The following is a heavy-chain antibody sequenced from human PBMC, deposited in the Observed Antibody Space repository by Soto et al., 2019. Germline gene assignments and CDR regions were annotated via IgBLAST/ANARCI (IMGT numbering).Heavy chain of an antibody. CDR1: GFTFSSYG. Sequence: EVQLLESGGGLVQPGGSLRLSCAASGFTFSSYGMTWVRQAPGKGVEWVSFSSATGAGTYYADSVKGRFTISRENSKNTLYLQMTSLRADDTAVYYCAKDRRAGGNYGLYSDFWGQGALVSVSS. CDR2: SSATGAGT. D-gene: IGHD1-7*01. V-gene: IGHV3-23*01. CDR3: AKDRRAGGNYGLYSDF. J-gene: IGHJ4*02.